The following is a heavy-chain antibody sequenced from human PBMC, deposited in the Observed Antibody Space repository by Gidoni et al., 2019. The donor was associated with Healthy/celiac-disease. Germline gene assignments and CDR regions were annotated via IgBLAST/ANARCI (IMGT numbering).Heavy chain of an antibody. D-gene: IGHD6-19*01. Sequence: EVQLVESGGGLVQPGGSLRLSCAASGFPFSSYEMNWVSQAPGKGLEWVSYISSSGSTIYYADSVKGRFTISRDNAKNSLYLQMNSLRAEDTAVYYCAREEDSSGWYGGGFDYWGQGTLVTVSS. V-gene: IGHV3-48*03. J-gene: IGHJ4*02. CDR3: AREEDSSGWYGGGFDY. CDR2: ISSSGSTI. CDR1: GFPFSSYE.